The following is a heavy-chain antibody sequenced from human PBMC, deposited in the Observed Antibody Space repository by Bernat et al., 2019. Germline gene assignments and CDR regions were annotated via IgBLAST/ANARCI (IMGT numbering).Heavy chain of an antibody. CDR2: ISHDGST. D-gene: IGHD6-6*01. V-gene: IGHV3-23*01. CDR1: GFIFSSNA. Sequence: EVQLLESGGGLVQPGGSLRLSCAASGFIFSSNAMSWVRQAPEKGLEWVSTISHDGSTYYADSVKGRFTISKDNSKNTLYLQMDSLRAEDTAAYYCAKDGAARPWPRFDYWGEGTLITVSS. J-gene: IGHJ4*02. CDR3: AKDGAARPWPRFDY.